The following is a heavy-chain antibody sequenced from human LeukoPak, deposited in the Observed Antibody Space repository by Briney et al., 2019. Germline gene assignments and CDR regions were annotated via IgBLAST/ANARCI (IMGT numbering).Heavy chain of an antibody. CDR3: ARAPYGMPTIGWYFDL. Sequence: RASVKVSCKASGYTFTSYYMHWVRQAPGQGLEWMGIINPSGGSTTYAQIFQGRVTMTRDTSTSTVYMELSSLRFEDTAVYYCARAPYGMPTIGWYFDLWGRGTLVTVSS. J-gene: IGHJ2*01. CDR2: INPSGGST. CDR1: GYTFTSYY. V-gene: IGHV1-46*01. D-gene: IGHD5-24*01.